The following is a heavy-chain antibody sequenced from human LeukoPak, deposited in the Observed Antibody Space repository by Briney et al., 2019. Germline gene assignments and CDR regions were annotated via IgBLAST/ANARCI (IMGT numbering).Heavy chain of an antibody. V-gene: IGHV3-23*01. J-gene: IGHJ3*01. CDR2: ISGSGGVT. D-gene: IGHD4-17*01. Sequence: GGSLRLSCEASGFIFSRFAIIWVRQAPGKGLEWVSGISGSGGVTQYADSVRGHFTISRDNSRNTVYLQMSNLRAEDTADYYCARDPNGDYFGAFEFWGRGTTVTVSS. CDR1: GFIFSRFA. CDR3: ARDPNGDYFGAFEF.